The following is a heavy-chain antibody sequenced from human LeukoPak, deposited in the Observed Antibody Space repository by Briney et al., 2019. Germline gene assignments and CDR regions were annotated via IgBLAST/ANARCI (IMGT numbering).Heavy chain of an antibody. D-gene: IGHD3-22*01. CDR3: ARGTYYDSSAYSGVRLFDY. V-gene: IGHV1-2*02. CDR1: GYIFTGYY. J-gene: IGHJ4*02. CDR2: INLASGRT. Sequence: ASVMVSCRASGYIFTGYYMHWIRQAPGQGLEWMGWINLASGRTNYAQNFQDRVTMTSDTSINTAYMELSRLGSDDTALYYCARGTYYDSSAYSGVRLFDYWGQGTLVTVSS.